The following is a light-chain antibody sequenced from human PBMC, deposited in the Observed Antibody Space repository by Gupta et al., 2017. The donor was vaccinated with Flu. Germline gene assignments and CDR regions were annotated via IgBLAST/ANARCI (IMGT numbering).Light chain of an antibody. CDR3: QQYGSSPLT. J-gene: IGKJ1*01. Sequence: GTLSLSPGEGATLSCRASQSVSSSSLAWYQQKPGQAPRLLIYAASGRATGIPDRFSGSGSGTDFTLTISRLEPEDFAVYYCQQYGSSPLTFGQGTKVEIK. V-gene: IGKV3-20*01. CDR2: AAS. CDR1: QSVSSSS.